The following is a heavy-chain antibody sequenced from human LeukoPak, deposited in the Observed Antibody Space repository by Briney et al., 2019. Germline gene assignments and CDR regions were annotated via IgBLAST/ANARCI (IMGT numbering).Heavy chain of an antibody. V-gene: IGHV3-7*01. J-gene: IGHJ4*02. CDR2: IKQDGSEK. D-gene: IGHD3-22*01. Sequence: GGSLRLSCAASGFTFSSYGMHWVRQAPGKGLEWVANIKQDGSEKYYVDSVKGRFTISRDNAKNSLYLQMNSLRAEDTAVYYCARDGTYYYDSSVYWGQGTLVTVSS. CDR3: ARDGTYYYDSSVY. CDR1: GFTFSSYG.